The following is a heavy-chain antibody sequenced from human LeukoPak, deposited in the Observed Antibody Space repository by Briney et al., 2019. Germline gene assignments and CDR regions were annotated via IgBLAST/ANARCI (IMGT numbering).Heavy chain of an antibody. Sequence: ASVKVSCKASGYTFTTYHMHWVRQAPGQGLEWVGMIDTSGGNTNYAQKFLDRVTMTRDTSTSTVYMELSGLRSYDTAVYYCATERSGGTWFDPWGQGTLVTVSS. J-gene: IGHJ5*02. D-gene: IGHD2-15*01. CDR1: GYTFTTYH. CDR2: IDTSGGNT. V-gene: IGHV1-46*01. CDR3: ATERSGGTWFDP.